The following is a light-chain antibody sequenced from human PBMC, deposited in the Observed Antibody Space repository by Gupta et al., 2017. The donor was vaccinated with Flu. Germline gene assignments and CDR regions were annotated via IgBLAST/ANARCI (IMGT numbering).Light chain of an antibody. J-gene: IGKJ4*01. V-gene: IGKV4-1*01. CDR1: QSVLYSHNDKNY. Sequence: DIVMTQSPDSLAVSLGERATINCKSSQSVLYSHNDKNYLAWYQQKPGQPPKLLIYWASTRESGVPDRFGGSGSGTDFTLTISSLQAEDVAVYYCQQYFSTPLTFGGGTKVEIK. CDR2: WAS. CDR3: QQYFSTPLT.